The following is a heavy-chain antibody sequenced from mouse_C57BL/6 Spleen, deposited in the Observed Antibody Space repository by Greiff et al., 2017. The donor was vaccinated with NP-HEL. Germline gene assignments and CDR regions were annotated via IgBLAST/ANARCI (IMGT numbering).Heavy chain of an antibody. J-gene: IGHJ1*03. Sequence: VQLKESVAELVRPGASVKLSCTASGFNIKNTYMHWVKQRPEQGLEWIGRIDPANGNTKYAPKFQGQATITADTSSNTAYLQLSSLTSEDTAIYYCARLVYYGSSYGYFDVWGTGTTVTVSS. CDR2: IDPANGNT. CDR3: ARLVYYGSSYGYFDV. CDR1: GFNIKNTY. D-gene: IGHD1-1*01. V-gene: IGHV14-3*01.